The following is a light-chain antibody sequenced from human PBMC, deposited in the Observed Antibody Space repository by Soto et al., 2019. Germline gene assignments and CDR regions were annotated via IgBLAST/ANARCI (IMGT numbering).Light chain of an antibody. V-gene: IGKV1-39*01. CDR2: NAS. J-gene: IGKJ2*01. CDR1: QAVNFY. CDR3: QQRYLSPDT. Sequence: DIQVMQSPLFLSASVGDTVTITCRTTQAVNFYLHWYHHKSGAAPKLLIYNASKLQSGAPSRFSARGSGSEFTLTIANLQPDDFGTYYCQQRYLSPDTFGQGTKLQIK.